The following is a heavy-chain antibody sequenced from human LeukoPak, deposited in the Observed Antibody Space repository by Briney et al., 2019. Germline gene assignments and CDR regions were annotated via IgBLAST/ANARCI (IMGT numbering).Heavy chain of an antibody. CDR3: AKGRSRTAMVTADY. J-gene: IGHJ4*02. CDR2: IYSGTI. Sequence: PGGSLRLSCTVSGFTVSSNSMSWVRQAPGKGLEWVSFIYSGTIHYSDSVKGRFTISRDNSKNTLYLQMNSLRAEDTAVYYCAKGRSRTAMVTADYWGQGTLVTVSS. D-gene: IGHD5-18*01. CDR1: GFTVSSNS. V-gene: IGHV3-53*01.